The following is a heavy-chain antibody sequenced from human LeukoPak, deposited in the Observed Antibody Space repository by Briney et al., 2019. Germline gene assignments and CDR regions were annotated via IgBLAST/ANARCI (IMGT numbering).Heavy chain of an antibody. CDR3: ARENYDFWSGSTGYYYYMDV. CDR1: GFTFSSYS. J-gene: IGHJ6*03. Sequence: PGGSLRLSCAASGFTFSSYSMNWVRQAPGKGLEWVSSISSSSSYIYYADSVKGRFTISRDNAKNSLYLQMNSLRAEDTAVYYCARENYDFWSGSTGYYYYMDVWGKGTTVTVSS. V-gene: IGHV3-21*01. CDR2: ISSSSSYI. D-gene: IGHD3-3*01.